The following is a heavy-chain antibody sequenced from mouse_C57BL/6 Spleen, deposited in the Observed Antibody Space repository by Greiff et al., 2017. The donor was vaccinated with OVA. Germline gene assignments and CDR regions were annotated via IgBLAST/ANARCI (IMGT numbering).Heavy chain of an antibody. Sequence: QVQLQQPGAELVKPGASVKLSCKASGYTFTSYWMHWVKQRPGHGLQWIGMIHPNSGSTNYNEKFKSKATLTVDKSSSTAYMQLSSLTSEDSAVYYCARRGYDYERAMDYWGQGTSVTGSS. CDR1: GYTFTSYW. CDR2: IHPNSGST. D-gene: IGHD2-4*01. CDR3: ARRGYDYERAMDY. V-gene: IGHV1-64*01. J-gene: IGHJ4*01.